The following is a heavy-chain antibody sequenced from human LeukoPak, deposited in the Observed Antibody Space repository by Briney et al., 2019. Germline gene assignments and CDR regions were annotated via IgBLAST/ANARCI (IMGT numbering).Heavy chain of an antibody. CDR3: ARGDVNYYDSSGPSAFDI. CDR2: IYYSGST. Sequence: SETLSLTCTVSGGSISSSSYYWGWIRQPPGKGLEWIGSIYYSGSTYYNPSLKSRVTIPVDTSKNQFSLKLSSVTAADTAVYYCARGDVNYYDSSGPSAFDIWGQGTMVTVSS. D-gene: IGHD3-22*01. J-gene: IGHJ3*02. CDR1: GGSISSSSYY. V-gene: IGHV4-39*07.